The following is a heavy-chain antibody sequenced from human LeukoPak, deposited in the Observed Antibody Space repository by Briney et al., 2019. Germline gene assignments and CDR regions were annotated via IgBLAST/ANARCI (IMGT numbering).Heavy chain of an antibody. CDR1: GGTFSSYA. Sequence: SVKVSCKASGGTFSSYAISWVRQAPGQGLEWMGGITPIFGTANYAQKFQGRVTITADESTSTAYMELSSLRSEDTAVYYCARGSTPSYYDSSGYYTLFDYWGQGTLVTVSS. J-gene: IGHJ4*02. V-gene: IGHV1-69*13. D-gene: IGHD3-22*01. CDR3: ARGSTPSYYDSSGYYTLFDY. CDR2: ITPIFGTA.